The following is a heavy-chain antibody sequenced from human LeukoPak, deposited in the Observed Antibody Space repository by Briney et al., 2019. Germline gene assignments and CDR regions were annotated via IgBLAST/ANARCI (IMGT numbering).Heavy chain of an antibody. CDR3: ASTLGYCSSTSCSMGFDY. CDR2: IKQDGSEE. D-gene: IGHD2-2*01. V-gene: IGHV3-7*03. Sequence: GGSLRLSCAASGFTFSSYWMSWVRQAPGKGLEWVANIKQDGSEEYYVDSVKGRFTISRDNAKNSLYLQMNSLRAEDTAVYYCASTLGYCSSTSCSMGFDYWGQGTLVTVSS. J-gene: IGHJ4*02. CDR1: GFTFSSYW.